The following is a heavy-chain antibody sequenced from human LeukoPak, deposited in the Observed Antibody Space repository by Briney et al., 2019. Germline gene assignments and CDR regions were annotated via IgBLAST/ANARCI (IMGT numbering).Heavy chain of an antibody. V-gene: IGHV1-2*02. J-gene: IGHJ4*02. CDR2: INPNSGGT. D-gene: IGHD3-16*02. CDR1: GYTFTGYY. Sequence: GASVKVSCKASGYTFTGYYMHWVRQAPGQGLEWMGWINPNSGGTNYAQKFHGRVTMTRDTSISTAYMELSRLRSDDTAVYYCARGEITSGGVIVVFDSWGRGTLVTVSS. CDR3: ARGEITSGGVIVVFDS.